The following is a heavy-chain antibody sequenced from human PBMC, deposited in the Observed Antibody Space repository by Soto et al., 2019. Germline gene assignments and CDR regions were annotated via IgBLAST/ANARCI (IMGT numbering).Heavy chain of an antibody. V-gene: IGHV3-30*03. J-gene: IGHJ6*02. D-gene: IGHD6-19*01. CDR3: ARPEVVGIAVARYYYGMDV. Sequence: PGGSLRLSCAASGFTFSSYGMHWVRQAPGKGLEWVAVISYDGSNKYYADSVKGRFTISRDNSKNTLYLQMNSLRAEDTAVYYCARPEVVGIAVARYYYGMDVWGQGTTVTVSS. CDR1: GFTFSSYG. CDR2: ISYDGSNK.